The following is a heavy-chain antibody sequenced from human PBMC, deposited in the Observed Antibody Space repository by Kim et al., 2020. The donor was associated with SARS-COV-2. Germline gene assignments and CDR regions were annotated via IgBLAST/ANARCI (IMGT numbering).Heavy chain of an antibody. Sequence: GGSLRLSCAGSGFIFSNYWMTWVRQAPGKGLEWVANIRQDGSENYYVDSVKGRFTISRDNAKNSLFLQMNSLRVDDTAVYYCTRGTTQSPGNDYWGQGTLVTVSS. V-gene: IGHV3-7*03. D-gene: IGHD1-1*01. CDR1: GFIFSNYW. CDR2: IRQDGSEN. CDR3: TRGTTQSPGNDY. J-gene: IGHJ4*02.